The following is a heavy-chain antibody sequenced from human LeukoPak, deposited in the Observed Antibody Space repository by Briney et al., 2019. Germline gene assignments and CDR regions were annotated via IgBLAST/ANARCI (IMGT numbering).Heavy chain of an antibody. D-gene: IGHD6-19*01. CDR1: GYSISSGYY. J-gene: IGHJ4*02. CDR2: IYHSGST. CDR3: ARDSGYSSGSDY. Sequence: SETLSLTCTVSGYSISSGYYWGWIRQLPGKGLEGSGSIYHSGSTYYNPSLKSRVTISVDTSKNPLSLKMSSVTAADTAVYYCARDSGYSSGSDYWGEGTLVTVSS. V-gene: IGHV4-38-2*02.